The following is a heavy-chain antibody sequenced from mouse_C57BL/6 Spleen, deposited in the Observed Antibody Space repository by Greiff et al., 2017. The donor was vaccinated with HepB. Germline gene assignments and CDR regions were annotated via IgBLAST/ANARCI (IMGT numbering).Heavy chain of an antibody. CDR3: ASENWGYWYFDV. V-gene: IGHV1-55*01. CDR2: IYPGSGST. D-gene: IGHD4-1*01. J-gene: IGHJ1*03. Sequence: QVHVKQPGAELVKPGASVKMSCKASGYTFTSYWITWVKQRPGQGLEWIGDIYPGSGSTNYNEKFKSKATLTVDTSSSTAYKQLSSLTSEDSAVYYCASENWGYWYFDVWGTGTTVTVSS. CDR1: GYTFTSYW.